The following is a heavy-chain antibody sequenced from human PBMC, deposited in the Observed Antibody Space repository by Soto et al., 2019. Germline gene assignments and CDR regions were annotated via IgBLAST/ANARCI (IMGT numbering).Heavy chain of an antibody. V-gene: IGHV1-58*01. D-gene: IGHD3-22*01. CDR1: GFTFTSSA. Sequence: ASVKVSCKASGFTFTSSAVQWVRQARGQRLEWIGWIVVGSGNTNYAQKFQERVTITRDMSTSTAYMELSSLRSEDTAVYYCAADIGSGYYSFDYWGQGTLVTVSS. CDR2: IVVGSGNT. CDR3: AADIGSGYYSFDY. J-gene: IGHJ4*02.